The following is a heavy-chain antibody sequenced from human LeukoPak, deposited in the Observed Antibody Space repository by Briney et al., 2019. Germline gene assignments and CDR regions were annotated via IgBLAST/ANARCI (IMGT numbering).Heavy chain of an antibody. D-gene: IGHD3-3*01. CDR3: ARHGAEGVDFDY. Sequence: GASVKVSCKASGYTFTSYYMHWVRQAPGQGLEWMGIINPSVGSTSYAQKFQGRVTMTRDTSTSTVYMELSSLRSEDTAVYYCARHGAEGVDFDYWGQGTLVTVSS. V-gene: IGHV1-46*01. J-gene: IGHJ4*02. CDR2: INPSVGST. CDR1: GYTFTSYY.